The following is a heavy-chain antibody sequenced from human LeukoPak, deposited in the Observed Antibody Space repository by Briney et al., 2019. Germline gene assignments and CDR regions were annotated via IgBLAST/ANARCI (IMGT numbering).Heavy chain of an antibody. D-gene: IGHD6-13*01. V-gene: IGHV4-59*01. J-gene: IGHJ4*02. Sequence: SETLSLTCTVSGGSISSYYWSWIRQPAGKGLECIGYIYYSGSTNYNPSLKSRVTISVDTSKNQFSLKLSSVTAADTAVYYCARDPASKAAAGSLDYWGQGTLVTVSS. CDR1: GGSISSYY. CDR3: ARDPASKAAAGSLDY. CDR2: IYYSGST.